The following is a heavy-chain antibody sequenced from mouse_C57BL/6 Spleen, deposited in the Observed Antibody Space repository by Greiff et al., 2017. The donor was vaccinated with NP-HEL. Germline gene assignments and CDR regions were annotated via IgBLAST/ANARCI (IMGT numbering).Heavy chain of an antibody. V-gene: IGHV2-2*01. J-gene: IGHJ4*01. Sequence: QVQLQQSGPGLVQPSQSLSITCTVSGFSLTSYGVPWVRQSPGKGLEWLGVIWSGGSTDYNAAFMSRLSISKGDYKRQVFFKMNSLQADDTAINYCARNRKYAGAMDYWGQGTSVTVSS. CDR3: ARNRKYAGAMDY. CDR1: GFSLTSYG. CDR2: IWSGGST. D-gene: IGHD5-1-1*01.